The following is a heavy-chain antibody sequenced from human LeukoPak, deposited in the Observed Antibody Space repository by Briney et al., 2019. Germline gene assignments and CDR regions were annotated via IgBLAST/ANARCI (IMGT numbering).Heavy chain of an antibody. Sequence: GGSLRLSCAASGFTFSSYWMNWARQAPGKGLESISSISTTGDRTYYADSVKGRFAISRDNSKNTLYLQMNSLRAEDTAVYYCAKILERELQYYYYGMDVWGQGTSVTVSS. CDR3: AKILERELQYYYYGMDV. CDR2: ISTTGDRT. V-gene: IGHV3-23*01. J-gene: IGHJ6*02. CDR1: GFTFSSYW. D-gene: IGHD5-24*01.